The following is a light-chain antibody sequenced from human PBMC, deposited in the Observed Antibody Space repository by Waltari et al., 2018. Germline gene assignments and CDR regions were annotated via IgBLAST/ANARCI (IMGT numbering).Light chain of an antibody. V-gene: IGKV1-33*01. Sequence: DIQMTQSPSSLSASVGERVTITCQASRDIRDSLNWYQKKPGTAPKLLIYDASNLQRGVPLRFSGSGSWTHFTLTVSSLEPEDVATYYCQVYDNLRYTFGQGTKLEIK. CDR3: QVYDNLRYT. CDR2: DAS. CDR1: RDIRDS. J-gene: IGKJ2*01.